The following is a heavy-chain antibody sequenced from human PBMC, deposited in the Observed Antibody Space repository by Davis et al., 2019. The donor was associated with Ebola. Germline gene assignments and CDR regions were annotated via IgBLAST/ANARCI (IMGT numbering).Heavy chain of an antibody. CDR2: VYDNGSP. D-gene: IGHD2-21*01. V-gene: IGHV4-59*12. Sequence: MPSETLSLTCTVSGDSMTSYYWTWIRQPPGKGLDWIGYVYDNGSPSYSPSLKSRVSMSMDMSKNQFSLKLSSVTAADTAVYYCATSKRLWYYGMDVWGQGTTVTVSS. J-gene: IGHJ6*02. CDR1: GDSMTSYY. CDR3: ATSKRLWYYGMDV.